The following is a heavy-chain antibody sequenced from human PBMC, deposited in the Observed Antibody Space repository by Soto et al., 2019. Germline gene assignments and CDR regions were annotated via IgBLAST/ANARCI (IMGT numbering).Heavy chain of an antibody. CDR3: ARQSGDDYVWGSYRSRWFDP. V-gene: IGHV4-39*01. CDR2: IYYSGST. J-gene: IGHJ5*02. D-gene: IGHD3-16*02. Sequence: QLQLQESGPGLVKPSETLSLTCTVSGGSISCSSYYWGWIRQPPGKGLEWIGSIYYSGSTYYNPSLKSRVTISVDTSKNQFSLKLSSVTAADTAVYYCARQSGDDYVWGSYRSRWFDPWGQGTLVTVSS. CDR1: GGSISCSSYY.